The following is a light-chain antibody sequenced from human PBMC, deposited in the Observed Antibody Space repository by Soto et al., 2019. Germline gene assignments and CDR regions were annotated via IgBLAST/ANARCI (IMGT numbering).Light chain of an antibody. CDR3: QQSINTLYT. V-gene: IGKV1-39*01. CDR1: QSINRY. CDR2: AAS. Sequence: DIQMTQSPSSLSAFVGETVTITCRASQSINRYLNWYQQKPGKAPKLLIYAASTLQSGVPSRFTGSGSGTDFTLTISSLQPEDLAIYYCQQSINTLYTFGQGTKLEIK. J-gene: IGKJ2*01.